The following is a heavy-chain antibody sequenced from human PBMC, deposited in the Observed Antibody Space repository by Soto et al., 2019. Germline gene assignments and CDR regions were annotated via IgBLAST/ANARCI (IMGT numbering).Heavy chain of an antibody. CDR1: GFTFDDYA. CDR2: ISWNSGSI. CDR3: AKEANVLRFLEWLESSSRGAFDI. D-gene: IGHD3-3*01. V-gene: IGHV3-9*01. J-gene: IGHJ3*02. Sequence: GGSLRLSCAASGFTFDDYAMHWVRQAPGKGLEWVSGISWNSGSIGYADSVKGRFTISRDNAKNSLYLQMNSLRAEDTALYYCAKEANVLRFLEWLESSSRGAFDIWGQGTMVTVSS.